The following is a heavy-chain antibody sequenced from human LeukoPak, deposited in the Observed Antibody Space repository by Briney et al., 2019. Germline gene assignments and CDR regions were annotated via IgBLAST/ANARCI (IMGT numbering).Heavy chain of an antibody. CDR2: INHSGST. CDR3: ARGVMVGATSNWFDP. CDR1: GGSFSGYY. J-gene: IGHJ5*02. V-gene: IGHV4-34*01. Sequence: SETLSLTCAVYGGSFSGYYWSWIRQPPGKRLEWIGEINHSGSTNYNPSLKSRVTISVDTSKNQFSLKLSSVTAADTAVYYCARGVMVGATSNWFDPWGQGTLVTVSS. D-gene: IGHD1-26*01.